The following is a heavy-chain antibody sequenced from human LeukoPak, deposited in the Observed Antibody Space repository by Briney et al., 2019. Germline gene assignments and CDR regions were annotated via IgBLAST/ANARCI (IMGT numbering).Heavy chain of an antibody. CDR1: GDSISSNSYY. J-gene: IGHJ4*02. D-gene: IGHD2-15*01. Sequence: PSETLSLTCTVSGDSISSNSYYWGWIRQPPGKGLEWIGSIYYSGSTYYNPSLKSRVTISVDTSKNQFSLKLSSVTAANTAVYYCARHPEYLGYCSGGSCLGPRGYFDYWGQGTLVTVSS. CDR2: IYYSGST. CDR3: ARHPEYLGYCSGGSCLGPRGYFDY. V-gene: IGHV4-39*01.